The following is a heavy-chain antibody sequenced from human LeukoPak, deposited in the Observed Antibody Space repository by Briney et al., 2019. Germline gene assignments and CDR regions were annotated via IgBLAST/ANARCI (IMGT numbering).Heavy chain of an antibody. D-gene: IGHD6-13*01. V-gene: IGHV3-48*01. CDR2: ISSSGNTI. CDR1: GFTFSSYS. CDR3: AREGYSPY. J-gene: IGHJ4*02. Sequence: GGSLRLSCAASGFTFSSYSMNWVRQAPGKGLEWVSYISSSGNTIYYADSVKGRFTISRDNAKNSLYLQMNSLRAEDTSVYYCAREGYSPYWGQGTLVTVSS.